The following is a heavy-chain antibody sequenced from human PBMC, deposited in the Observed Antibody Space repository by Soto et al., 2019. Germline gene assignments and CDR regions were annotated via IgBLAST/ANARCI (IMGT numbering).Heavy chain of an antibody. CDR1: GYTFTSYG. Sequence: QVQQVQSGAEVKKPGASVKVSCKASGYTFTSYGISWVRQAPGQGLEWMGWISAYNGNTNYAQKLQGRVTMTTDTSTSTAYMDPRSLRSDDTAVYYCARGEVGIAVAGFEDPFDYWGQGTLVTVSS. CDR2: ISAYNGNT. D-gene: IGHD6-19*01. CDR3: ARGEVGIAVAGFEDPFDY. V-gene: IGHV1-18*01. J-gene: IGHJ4*02.